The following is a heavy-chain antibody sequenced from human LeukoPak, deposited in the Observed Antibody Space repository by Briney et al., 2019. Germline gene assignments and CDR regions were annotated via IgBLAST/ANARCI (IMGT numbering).Heavy chain of an antibody. CDR3: AREGGFGYNWFDP. CDR1: GYTFTGYY. Sequence: ASVKVSCKASGYTFTGYYMRWVRQAPGQGLEWMGWINPNSGGTNYAQKFQGRVTMTRDTSISTAYMELSRLRSDDTAVYYCAREGGFGYNWFDPWGQGTLVTVSS. D-gene: IGHD3-10*01. J-gene: IGHJ5*02. V-gene: IGHV1-2*02. CDR2: INPNSGGT.